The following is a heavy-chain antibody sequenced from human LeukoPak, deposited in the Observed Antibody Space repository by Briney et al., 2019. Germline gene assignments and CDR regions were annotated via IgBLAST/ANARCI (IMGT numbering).Heavy chain of an antibody. CDR2: TYYRCKWYN. Sequence: SQTLSLTCAISGDSFSSNAWNWIRQSPSRGLEWLGKTYYRCKWYNDSAVSVKSRITINPDTSKNHLSLQLESVTPEDTAVYYCARSVNGCCFDYWGQGVLVTVSS. CDR1: GDSFSSNA. D-gene: IGHD4-17*01. V-gene: IGHV6-1*01. CDR3: ARSVNGCCFDY. J-gene: IGHJ4*02.